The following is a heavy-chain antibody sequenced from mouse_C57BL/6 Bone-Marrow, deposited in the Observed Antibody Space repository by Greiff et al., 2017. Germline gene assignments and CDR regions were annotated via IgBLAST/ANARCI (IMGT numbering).Heavy chain of an antibody. Sequence: QVQLQQPGAELVKPGASVKLSCKASGYTFTSYWMHWVKQRPGQGLEWIGRIHPNSGSTNYNEKFKSKATLTVDKSSSTAYMQLSSLTSEDSAVYYCVRGSGWFAYWGQGTLVTVSA. D-gene: IGHD3-2*02. CDR1: GYTFTSYW. J-gene: IGHJ3*01. CDR3: VRGSGWFAY. V-gene: IGHV1-64*01. CDR2: IHPNSGST.